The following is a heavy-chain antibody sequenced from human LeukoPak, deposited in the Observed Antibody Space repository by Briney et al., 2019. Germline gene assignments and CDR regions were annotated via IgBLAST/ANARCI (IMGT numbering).Heavy chain of an antibody. CDR2: GPARNKPNSCST. D-gene: IGHD6-19*01. CDR1: GFTFSDHH. V-gene: IGHV3-72*01. Sequence: PGGSLRLSCEGSGFTFSDHHMDWVRQAPGMGLEWVGRGPARNKPNSCSTQYAASVRGRFSISRDDSKNSLYLQIDSLRIEDTAMYYCTRVLTTDRGWYTSEFWGQGVLVTVSS. J-gene: IGHJ4*02. CDR3: TRVLTTDRGWYTSEF.